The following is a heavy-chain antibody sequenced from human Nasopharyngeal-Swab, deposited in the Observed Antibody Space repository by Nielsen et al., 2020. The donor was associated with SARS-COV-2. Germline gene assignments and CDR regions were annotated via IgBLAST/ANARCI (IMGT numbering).Heavy chain of an antibody. CDR2: INGGNGNT. D-gene: IGHD3-22*01. J-gene: IGHJ6*02. CDR3: AISSGYYMALYYYYGMDV. Sequence: ASVKVSCKASGYTFTSFAMHWVRQAPGQRLEWMGWINGGNGNTKYSQKFQGRVTITRDTSASTAYMKLSSLRSEDTAVYYCAISSGYYMALYYYYGMDVWGQGTTVTVSS. CDR1: GYTFTSFA. V-gene: IGHV1-3*01.